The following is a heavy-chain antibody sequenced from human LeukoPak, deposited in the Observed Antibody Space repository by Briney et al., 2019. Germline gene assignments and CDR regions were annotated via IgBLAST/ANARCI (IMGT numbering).Heavy chain of an antibody. CDR3: AKVVLLWFGEPHAFDY. CDR1: GFTFSSYG. J-gene: IGHJ4*02. D-gene: IGHD3-10*01. V-gene: IGHV3-23*01. CDR2: ISGSGGST. Sequence: GGSLRLSCAASGFTFSSYGMHWVRQAPGKGLEWVSAISGSGGSTYYADSVKGRFTISRDNSKNTLYLQMNSLRAEDTAVYYCAKVVLLWFGEPHAFDYWGQGTLVTVSS.